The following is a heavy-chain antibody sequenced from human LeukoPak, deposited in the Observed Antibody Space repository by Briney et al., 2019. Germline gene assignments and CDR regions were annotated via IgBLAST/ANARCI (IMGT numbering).Heavy chain of an antibody. CDR1: GYTFTSYY. CDR3: VREKVGAMAFDI. D-gene: IGHD1-26*01. CDR2: INPSGGST. V-gene: IGHV1-46*01. Sequence: GASVKVSCKASGYTFTSYYMHWVRQAPGQGLEWMGIINPSGGSTSYAQKFQGRVTMTRDTSTSTVCMELSSLRSEDTAVYYCVREKVGAMAFDIWGQGTMVTVSS. J-gene: IGHJ3*02.